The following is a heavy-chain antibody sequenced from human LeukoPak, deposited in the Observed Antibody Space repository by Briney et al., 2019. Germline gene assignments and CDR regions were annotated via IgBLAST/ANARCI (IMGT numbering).Heavy chain of an antibody. J-gene: IGHJ4*02. CDR1: GGSVSDYY. D-gene: IGHD7-27*01. Sequence: SETLSLTCTISGGSVSDYYWSWIRQSPGKGLEGIGYIYYTGSTSYNPSLKSRVTISADTSKNEFSLKLNSVTAADTAVYYCASRKLGNDYWGQGTLVTVSS. V-gene: IGHV4-59*02. CDR2: IYYTGST. CDR3: ASRKLGNDY.